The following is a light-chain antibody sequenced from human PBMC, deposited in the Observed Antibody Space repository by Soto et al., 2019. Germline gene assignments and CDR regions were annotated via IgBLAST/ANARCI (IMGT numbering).Light chain of an antibody. CDR2: AAS. V-gene: IGKV1-9*01. Sequence: DIQLTQSPSFLTASVGDRVTVTCRASQDISRYLAWYQQKSGKAPKLLIYAASTLQSGVPSRFSGSGSGTQFTLTITSLQPEDFATYYCQQVYNYPRTFGQGTKLEIE. J-gene: IGKJ2*01. CDR1: QDISRY. CDR3: QQVYNYPRT.